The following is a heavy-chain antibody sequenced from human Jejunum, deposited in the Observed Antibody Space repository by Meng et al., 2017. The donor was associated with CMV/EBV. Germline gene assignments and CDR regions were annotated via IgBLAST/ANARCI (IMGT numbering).Heavy chain of an antibody. J-gene: IGHJ4*02. CDR2: MYYSGST. CDR1: GGSISSHSYY. Sequence: VSGGSISSHSYYWGWIRQSPGKGLEWIGTMYYSGSTQYNPSLKSRVTISVDTSKNQFSLNLSFVTAADTAVYYCARDNSGWYLDYWGQGALVTVSS. V-gene: IGHV4-39*07. D-gene: IGHD5-12*01. CDR3: ARDNSGWYLDY.